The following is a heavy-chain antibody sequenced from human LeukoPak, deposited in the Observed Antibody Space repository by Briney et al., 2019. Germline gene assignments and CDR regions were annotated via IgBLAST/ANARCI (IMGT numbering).Heavy chain of an antibody. CDR2: INHSGST. CDR1: GGSFSGYY. CDR3: AGESAAGNR. J-gene: IGHJ4*02. V-gene: IGHV4-34*01. Sequence: SETLSLTCAVYGGSFSGYYWSWIRQPPGKGLEWIGEINHSGSTNYNPSLKSRVTISVDKSKNQFSLKLSSVTAADTAVYYCAGESAAGNRWGQGALVTVSS. D-gene: IGHD6-13*01.